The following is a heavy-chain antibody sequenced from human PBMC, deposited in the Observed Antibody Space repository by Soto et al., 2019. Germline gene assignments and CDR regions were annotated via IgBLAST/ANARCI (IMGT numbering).Heavy chain of an antibody. Sequence: QITLKESGPMLVKPTQTLTLTCTFSGFSLSSSGVSVGWIRQPPGKALEWLADIYWDDDKRYSSSLKNRLLITKENSTMQVILRMTDMDPVDTATFCCAHSIRFSAVDLWVLGPMVAVSA. V-gene: IGHV2-5*02. J-gene: IGHJ3*01. CDR2: IYWDDDK. D-gene: IGHD3-3*01. CDR3: AHSIRFSAVDL. CDR1: GFSLSSSGVS.